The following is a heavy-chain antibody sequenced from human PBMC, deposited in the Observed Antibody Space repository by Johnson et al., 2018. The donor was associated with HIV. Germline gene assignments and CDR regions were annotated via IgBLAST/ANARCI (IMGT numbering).Heavy chain of an antibody. CDR3: ARESDSSGYYSDSFDI. Sequence: MQLVESGGGLVQPGGSLRLSCAASGFTFSTYAMNWVRQAPGKGLEWVSGISGGAGSTYYADSVKGRFTISRDNSNNTLSLHMSSLRAEDTAVYYCARESDSSGYYSDSFDIWGQGTMVTVSS. CDR2: ISGGAGST. CDR1: GFTFSTYA. J-gene: IGHJ3*02. D-gene: IGHD3-22*01. V-gene: IGHV3-23*04.